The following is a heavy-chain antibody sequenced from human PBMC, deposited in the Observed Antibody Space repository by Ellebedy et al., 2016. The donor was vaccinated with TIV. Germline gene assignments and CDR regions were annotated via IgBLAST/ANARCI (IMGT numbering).Heavy chain of an antibody. CDR1: GGTFSSYA. D-gene: IGHD2-21*02. J-gene: IGHJ4*02. CDR3: ASGCGADCYSDY. CDR2: IIPILGLA. V-gene: IGHV1-69*04. Sequence: SVKVSXKASGGTFSSYAISWVRQAPGQGLEWMGRIIPILGLANYAQKFQGRVTITADKSKNTAYMELSSLRSEDTAVYYCASGCGADCYSDYWGQGTLVTVSS.